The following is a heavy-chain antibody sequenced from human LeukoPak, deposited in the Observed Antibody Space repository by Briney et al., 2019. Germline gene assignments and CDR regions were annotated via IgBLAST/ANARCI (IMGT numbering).Heavy chain of an antibody. CDR1: GFTFGDYA. J-gene: IGHJ4*02. V-gene: IGHV3-49*04. D-gene: IGHD4-23*01. CDR3: TRFTVVTPTDY. CDR2: IRSKAYGGTT. Sequence: GGSLRLSCTASGFTFGDYAMSWVRQAPGKGLEWVGFIRSKAYGGTTEYAASVKGRFTISRDDSKSIAYLQMNSLKTEDTAAYYCTRFTVVTPTDYWGQGTLVTVSS.